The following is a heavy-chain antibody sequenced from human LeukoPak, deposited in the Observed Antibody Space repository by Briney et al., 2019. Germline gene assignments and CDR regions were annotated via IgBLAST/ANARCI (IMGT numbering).Heavy chain of an antibody. D-gene: IGHD6-6*01. J-gene: IGHJ4*02. V-gene: IGHV4-61*02. Sequence: SETLSLTCTVSGGSISSGSYYWSWIRQPAGKGLEWNGRIYTSGSTNYNPSLKSRVTISVDTSKNQFSLKLSSVTAADTAVYYCARALSPYSSSFGPLGYFDYWGQGTLVTVSS. CDR1: GGSISSGSYY. CDR3: ARALSPYSSSFGPLGYFDY. CDR2: IYTSGST.